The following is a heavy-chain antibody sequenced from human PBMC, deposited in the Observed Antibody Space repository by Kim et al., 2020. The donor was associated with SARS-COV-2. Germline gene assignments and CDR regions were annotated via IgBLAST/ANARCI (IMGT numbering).Heavy chain of an antibody. CDR2: INTNTGDP. CDR1: GYSFTTYG. Sequence: ASVKVSCKASGYSFTTYGLNWVRQAAGQRPEYMGWINTNTGDPTYAQGFAGQFVFSVDTSVSTAYLHITSLKAEDTAVYYCARGPWSSSWGAYFDYWGQGTLVTVSS. V-gene: IGHV7-4-1*02. J-gene: IGHJ4*02. D-gene: IGHD6-13*01. CDR3: ARGPWSSSWGAYFDY.